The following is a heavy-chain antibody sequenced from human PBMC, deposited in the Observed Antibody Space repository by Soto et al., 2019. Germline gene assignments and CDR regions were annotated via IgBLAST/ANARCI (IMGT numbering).Heavy chain of an antibody. Sequence: SETLSLTCTVSVGSIISGGYYWSWIRQHPGKGLEWIGYIYYSGSTYYNPSLKSRVTISVDTSKNQFSLKLSSVTAADTAVYYCARAYGGSYWWGQGTLVTVSS. CDR3: ARAYGGSYW. J-gene: IGHJ4*02. CDR2: IYYSGST. CDR1: VGSIISGGYY. V-gene: IGHV4-31*03. D-gene: IGHD1-26*01.